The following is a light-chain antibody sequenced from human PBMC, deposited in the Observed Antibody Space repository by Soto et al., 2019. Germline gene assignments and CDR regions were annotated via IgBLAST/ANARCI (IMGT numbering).Light chain of an antibody. Sequence: SYELTQPPSVSVAPGQTASVTCGGDNIGTKSVHWYQHRPGQAPVLVIYYDDDRPSGIPERFSGSTSGNTATLTISRVEAGDEAAYYCQVWDSSGDHAVFGGGTKLTVL. CDR1: NIGTKS. J-gene: IGLJ2*01. V-gene: IGLV3-21*01. CDR2: YDD. CDR3: QVWDSSGDHAV.